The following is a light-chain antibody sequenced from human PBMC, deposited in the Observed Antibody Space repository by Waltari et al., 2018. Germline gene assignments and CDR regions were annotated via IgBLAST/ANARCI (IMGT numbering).Light chain of an antibody. CDR1: ARDVGGYAF. CDR3: CSYAGSYTYV. Sequence: QSALTPPRPVSASPGQSVTISCSATARDVGGYAFVSGYQQYPGKAPTLIIFDVTKRPSGVPYRFSGSKSGNTASLTISRLQAEDGAGCYCCSYAGSYTYVFGSGTNVTVL. CDR2: DVT. V-gene: IGLV2-11*01. J-gene: IGLJ1*01.